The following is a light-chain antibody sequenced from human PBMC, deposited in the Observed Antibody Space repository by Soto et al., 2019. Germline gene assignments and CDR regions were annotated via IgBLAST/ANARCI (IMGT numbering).Light chain of an antibody. CDR2: GNN. V-gene: IGLV1-44*01. CDR1: SSNIGRNS. Sequence: VLTQAPSVSGTPGQRVTITCSGSSSNIGRNSVNWYPHLPGTAPKLLTHGNNHRPSGVPDRFSGSKSGTSASLAISGLQPEDEADYCCAAWDDSLNEYVFGDGTKVTVL. J-gene: IGLJ1*01. CDR3: AAWDDSLNEYV.